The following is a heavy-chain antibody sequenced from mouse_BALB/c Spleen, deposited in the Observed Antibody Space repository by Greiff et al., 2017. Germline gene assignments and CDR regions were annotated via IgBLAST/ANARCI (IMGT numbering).Heavy chain of an antibody. V-gene: IGHV5-17*02. Sequence: DVKLVESGGGLVQPGGSRKLSCAASGFTFSSFGMHWVRQAPEKGLEWVADISSGSSTIYYADTVKGRFTISRDNPKNTLFLQMTSLRSEDTAMYYCAIYGNFDWYCDVWGAGTTVTVSS. CDR1: GFTFSSFG. D-gene: IGHD2-1*01. CDR3: AIYGNFDWYCDV. J-gene: IGHJ1*01. CDR2: ISSGSSTI.